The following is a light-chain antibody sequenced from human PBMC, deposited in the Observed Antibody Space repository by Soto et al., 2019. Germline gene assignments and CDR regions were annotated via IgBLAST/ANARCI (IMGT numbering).Light chain of an antibody. CDR3: QQFET. CDR2: DTS. V-gene: IGKV3-20*01. Sequence: EIVLTQSPGTLSLSQGERATLSCRASQSVRDRYLAWYQQKPGQAPSLLIYDTSTRATGVPDRFSGSGSGTDFTLTINRLEPEDFAVYYCQQFETFGGGTKVDI. CDR1: QSVRDRY. J-gene: IGKJ4*01.